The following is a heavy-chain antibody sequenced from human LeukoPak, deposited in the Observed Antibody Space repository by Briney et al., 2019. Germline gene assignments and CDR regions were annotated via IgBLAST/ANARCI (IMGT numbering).Heavy chain of an antibody. D-gene: IGHD5-18*01. Sequence: SETLSLTCTVSSGSISNSYWSWIRQPPGKGLEWIGHISFTGGTTYNPSLESRVTISLDTSKHQFSLRLTSVTAADTAVYYCARTTEGGYTYNYFYYYYMDVWGKGTTVTISS. V-gene: IGHV4-59*01. CDR3: ARTTEGGYTYNYFYYYYMDV. CDR1: SGSISNSY. J-gene: IGHJ6*03. CDR2: ISFTGGT.